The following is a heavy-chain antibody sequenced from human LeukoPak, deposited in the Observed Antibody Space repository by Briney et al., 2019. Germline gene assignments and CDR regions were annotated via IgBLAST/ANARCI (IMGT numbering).Heavy chain of an antibody. CDR3: AKERGLIAARQSFDY. CDR2: ISWNSGSI. D-gene: IGHD6-6*01. Sequence: GGSLRLSCAASGFTFDDYAMHWVRQAPGKGLEWVSGISWNSGSIGYADSVKGRFTISRDNAKNSLYLQMNSLRAEDTALYYCAKERGLIAARQSFDYWGQGTLVTVSS. J-gene: IGHJ4*02. V-gene: IGHV3-9*01. CDR1: GFTFDDYA.